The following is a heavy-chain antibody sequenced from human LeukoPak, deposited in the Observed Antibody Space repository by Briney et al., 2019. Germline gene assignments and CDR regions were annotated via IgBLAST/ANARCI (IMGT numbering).Heavy chain of an antibody. Sequence: SETLSLTCTVSGGSISSSSYYWGWIRQPPGKGLEWIGSIYYSGSTYYNPSLKSRVTISVDTSKNQFSLKLSSVTAADTAVYYYARASRLRFLEWLLHFDYWGQGTLVTVSS. CDR1: GGSISSSSYY. J-gene: IGHJ4*02. V-gene: IGHV4-39*01. D-gene: IGHD3-3*01. CDR2: IYYSGST. CDR3: ARASRLRFLEWLLHFDY.